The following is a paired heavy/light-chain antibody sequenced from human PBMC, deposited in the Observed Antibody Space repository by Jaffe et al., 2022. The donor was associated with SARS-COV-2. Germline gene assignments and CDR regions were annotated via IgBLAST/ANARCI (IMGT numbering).Light chain of an antibody. V-gene: IGLV1-51*02. CDR1: SSNIGNNY. CDR3: ATWDSGKV. CDR2: END. J-gene: IGLJ3*02. Sequence: QSVLTQPPSVSAAPGQKVTISCSGSSSNIGNNYVSWYQQVPGTAPKLLIYENDKRPSGIPDRFSGSKSGTPAALDITGLQTGDEADYYCATWDSGKVFGGGTKLTVL.
Heavy chain of an antibody. CDR3: AREKYYSFDY. Sequence: EVQLVESGGGLVQSGGSLRLSCAASGFTFSDYWMSWVRQAPGKGLEWVANIKPDGSDKYYVDSVKGRFTISRDNAKNSLYLQMNSLRAEDTAAYYCAREKYYSFDYWGQGTLLTVSS. V-gene: IGHV3-7*01. CDR1: GFTFSDYW. CDR2: IKPDGSDK. J-gene: IGHJ4*02. D-gene: IGHD3-10*01.